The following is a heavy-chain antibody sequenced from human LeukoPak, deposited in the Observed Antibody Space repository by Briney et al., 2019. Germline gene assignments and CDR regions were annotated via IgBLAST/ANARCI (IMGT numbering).Heavy chain of an antibody. CDR3: ARGRGNMTTGSAAFDV. CDR1: GYTFTSYD. J-gene: IGHJ3*01. Sequence: GSVEVSCQASGYTFTSYDINWVRQGTGQGFEWMGWMNPNSGNTGSAQKFQDRVTMTRDTSITTAYMELSRLRSDDTAVYYCARGRGNMTTGSAAFDVWGQGTMVTVSS. V-gene: IGHV1-8*01. CDR2: MNPNSGNT. D-gene: IGHD4-11*01.